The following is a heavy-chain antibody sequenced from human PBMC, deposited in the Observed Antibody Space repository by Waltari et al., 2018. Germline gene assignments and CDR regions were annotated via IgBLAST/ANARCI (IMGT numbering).Heavy chain of an antibody. CDR3: ARGDRHYYFDY. D-gene: IGHD3-10*01. CDR2: ISNSGIT. Sequence: QVQLQGSGPGLVKPSETLSLTCTVSGVSISDYYWGWIRQSPGNGLHWIGYISNSGITKYNPSLKSRVTISVDSSKRQFSLNLSSVTAADTAVYYCARGDRHYYFDYWGQGTQVTVSS. V-gene: IGHV4-4*08. J-gene: IGHJ4*02. CDR1: GVSISDYY.